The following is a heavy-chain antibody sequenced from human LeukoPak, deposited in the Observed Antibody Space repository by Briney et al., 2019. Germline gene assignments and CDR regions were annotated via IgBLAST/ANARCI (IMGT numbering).Heavy chain of an antibody. V-gene: IGHV4-4*07. J-gene: IGHJ4*02. CDR3: ARELLTYYDSSGYFENDIDY. Sequence: PSETLSLTCTVSGGSISSDYCNWIRQPAGKGLEWIGRIYTSGSTNYNPSLKSRVTMSVDTSKNQFSLKLSSVTAADTAVYYCARELLTYYDSSGYFENDIDYWGQGTLVTVSS. CDR1: GGSISSDY. CDR2: IYTSGST. D-gene: IGHD3-22*01.